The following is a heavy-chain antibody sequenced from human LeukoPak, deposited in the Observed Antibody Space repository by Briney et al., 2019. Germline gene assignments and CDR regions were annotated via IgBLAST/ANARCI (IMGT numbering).Heavy chain of an antibody. CDR2: INHSGST. D-gene: IGHD3-10*01. CDR1: GGSFSGYY. J-gene: IGHJ5*02. V-gene: IGHV4-34*01. CDR3: ARVRGGP. Sequence: SETLSLTCAVYGGSFSGYYWSWIRQPPGKGLEWIGEINHSGSTNYNPPLKSRVTISVDTSKNQFSLKLSSVTAADTAVYYCARVRGGPWGQGTLVTVSS.